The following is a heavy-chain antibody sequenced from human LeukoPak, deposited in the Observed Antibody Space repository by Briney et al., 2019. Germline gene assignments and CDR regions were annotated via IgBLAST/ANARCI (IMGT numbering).Heavy chain of an antibody. J-gene: IGHJ4*02. V-gene: IGHV5-51*01. Sequence: GESLKISCKGSGYSFTSYWIAWVRQMPGEGLEWMGIIYPGDSDTRYSPSFQGQVTISVDKSISTAYLQWSSLKASDTAIYYCAKIDRQYCSRSSCYALDYWGQGTQVTVSS. CDR1: GYSFTSYW. CDR3: AKIDRQYCSRSSCYALDY. D-gene: IGHD2-2*01. CDR2: IYPGDSDT.